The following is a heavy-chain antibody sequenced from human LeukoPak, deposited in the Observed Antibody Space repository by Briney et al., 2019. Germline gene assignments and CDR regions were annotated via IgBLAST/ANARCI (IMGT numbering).Heavy chain of an antibody. Sequence: GGSLRLSCAASGFTFSSYGMHWVRQAPGKGLEWVALMSYDGNSEYYADSVKGRFTISRDNSKNTLYLQMNGLRTEDTAVYYCTSGRGGQWPVYFDYWGQGTLVTVSS. J-gene: IGHJ4*02. CDR3: TSGRGGQWPVYFDY. V-gene: IGHV3-30*03. CDR2: MSYDGNSE. CDR1: GFTFSSYG. D-gene: IGHD6-19*01.